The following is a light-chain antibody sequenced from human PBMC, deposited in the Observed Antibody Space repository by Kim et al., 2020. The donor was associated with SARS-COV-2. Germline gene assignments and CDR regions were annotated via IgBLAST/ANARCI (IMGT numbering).Light chain of an antibody. Sequence: SASVVDRVTSTCRASESIGNWLAWYQQKPGKAPKLLIYLASTLESGVPSRFRGSGSGTEFTLTITSLQPDDFATYYCQHYIRFPYTFGQGTKLEI. CDR3: QHYIRFPYT. CDR2: LAS. CDR1: ESIGNW. V-gene: IGKV1-5*03. J-gene: IGKJ2*01.